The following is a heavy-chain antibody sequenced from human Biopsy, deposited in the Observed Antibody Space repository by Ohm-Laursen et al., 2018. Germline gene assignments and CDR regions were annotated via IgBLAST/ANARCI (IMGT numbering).Heavy chain of an antibody. CDR1: GFTFSNAW. CDR2: IKSKTDGGTT. J-gene: IGHJ4*02. V-gene: IGHV3-15*01. CDR3: TTDTSSWYNYFDY. D-gene: IGHD6-13*01. Sequence: GSLRLSCAASGFTFSNAWMNWVRQAPGKGLGWVGRIKSKTDGGTTDYAAPVKDRFTISRDNSKNTLYLQMNSLKTEDTAVHYCTTDTSSWYNYFDYWGQGTLVTVSS.